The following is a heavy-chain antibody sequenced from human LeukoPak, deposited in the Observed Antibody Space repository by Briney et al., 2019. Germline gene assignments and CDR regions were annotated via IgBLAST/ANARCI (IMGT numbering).Heavy chain of an antibody. D-gene: IGHD6-19*01. CDR1: GDSISSGDYS. CDR3: ARDWLGWFDP. Sequence: NPSETLSLTCAVSGDSISSGDYSWSWIRQPPGKGLEWIGYIYYSGSTNYNPSLKSRVTISVDTSKNQFSLKLSSVTAADTAVYYCARDWLGWFDPWGQGTLVTVSS. CDR2: IYYSGST. J-gene: IGHJ5*02. V-gene: IGHV4-61*08.